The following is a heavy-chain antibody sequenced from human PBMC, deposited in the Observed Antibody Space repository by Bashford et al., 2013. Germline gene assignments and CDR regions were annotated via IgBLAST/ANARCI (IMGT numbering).Heavy chain of an antibody. CDR2: ISGGGSRT. D-gene: IGHD1-26*01. J-gene: IGHJ4*02. CDR1: GFTFSNFA. Sequence: GGSLRLSCATSGFTFSNFALSWVRQAPGKGLEWVSSISGGGSRTYYADSVEGRFTISRDNSKSTFFLQMSSLRAEDTAIYYCAKQREWEVLRPLDYLGQGTLVTVSS. CDR3: AKQREWEVLRPLDY. V-gene: IGHV3-23*01.